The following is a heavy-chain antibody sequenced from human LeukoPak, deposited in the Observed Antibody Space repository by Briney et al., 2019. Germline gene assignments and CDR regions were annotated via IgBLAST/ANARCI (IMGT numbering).Heavy chain of an antibody. D-gene: IGHD3-10*01. CDR1: GGSISSYY. CDR2: IYYSGST. V-gene: IGHV4-59*01. CDR3: ARVVRGGSGSPYFDY. Sequence: SETLSLTCTVSGGSISSYYWSWIRQPPGKGLEWIGYIYYSGSTNYNPSLKSRVTISVDTSKNQFSLKLSSVTAADTAVYYCARVVRGGSGSPYFDYWGQGTLVTVSS. J-gene: IGHJ4*02.